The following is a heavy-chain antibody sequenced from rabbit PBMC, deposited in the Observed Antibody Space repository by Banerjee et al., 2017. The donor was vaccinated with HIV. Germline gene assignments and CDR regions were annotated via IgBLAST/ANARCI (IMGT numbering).Heavy chain of an antibody. D-gene: IGHD4-1*01. V-gene: IGHV1S45*01. CDR1: GFSLSNNYV. CDR2: IDAGSSGSA. Sequence: QQQLVESGGGLVKPGASLTLTCKASGFSLSNNYVMCWVRQAPGKGLEWIACIDAGSSGSAYYASWAKGRFTISKTSSTTVTLQMTSLTAADTATYFCARGSDSSGWGGQSTLVTVS. CDR3: ARGSDSSGW. J-gene: IGHJ3*01.